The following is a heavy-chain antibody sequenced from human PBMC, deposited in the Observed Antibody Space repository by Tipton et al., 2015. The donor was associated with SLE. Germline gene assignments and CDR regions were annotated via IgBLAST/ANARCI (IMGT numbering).Heavy chain of an antibody. CDR2: IYHTGAA. CDR3: ARGTKGGYYYYYYMDV. Sequence: TLSLTCSVSTRSISSFYWSWVRQPPGKGLEWIGNIYHTGAANYNPSLQSRVTMSIDTSTKQFSLSLHSVTAADTAVYYCARGTKGGYYYYYYMDVWGKGTTVTVSS. CDR1: TRSISSFY. J-gene: IGHJ6*03. V-gene: IGHV4-59*01.